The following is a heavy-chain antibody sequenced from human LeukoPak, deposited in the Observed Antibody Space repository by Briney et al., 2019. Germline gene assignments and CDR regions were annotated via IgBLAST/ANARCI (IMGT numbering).Heavy chain of an antibody. V-gene: IGHV4-30-4*08. Sequence: SETLSLTCTVSGGSISSGDYYWSWIRQPPGKGLEWIGYIYYRGSTYYNPSLKSRVTISVDTSKNQFSLKLSSVTAADTAVYYCAREYYYDSSGYYSRALIFDYWGQGTLVTVSS. J-gene: IGHJ4*02. CDR2: IYYRGST. CDR3: AREYYYDSSGYYSRALIFDY. D-gene: IGHD3-22*01. CDR1: GGSISSGDYY.